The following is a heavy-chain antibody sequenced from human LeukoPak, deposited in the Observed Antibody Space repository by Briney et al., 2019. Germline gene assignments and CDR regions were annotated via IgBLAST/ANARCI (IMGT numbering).Heavy chain of an antibody. CDR3: ARVGTTNYYFYYMDV. V-gene: IGHV3-48*04. D-gene: IGHD2-2*01. CDR1: GFTFSTYT. Sequence: GGSLRLSCAASGFTFSTYTMNWVSQAPGKGLEWVSYVSSSGGTIYYADSVKGRFTISRDNAKNSLYLQMNSLRAEDTAVYYCARVGTTNYYFYYMDVWGKGTTVTVSS. J-gene: IGHJ6*03. CDR2: VSSSGGTI.